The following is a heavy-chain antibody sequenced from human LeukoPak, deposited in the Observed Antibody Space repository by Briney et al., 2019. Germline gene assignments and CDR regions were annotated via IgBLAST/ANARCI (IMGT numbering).Heavy chain of an antibody. CDR2: ISYSSSPI. D-gene: IGHD4-23*01. CDR1: GFTFSGYG. V-gene: IGHV3-48*01. J-gene: IGHJ4*02. Sequence: GGSLRLSCAASGFTFSGYGMHWVRQAPGKGLECVSYISYSSSPIYYADSVKGRFTISRDNAKNSLYLQMNSLRAEDTAVYYCARAVGNHFDYWGQGTLVTVSS. CDR3: ARAVGNHFDY.